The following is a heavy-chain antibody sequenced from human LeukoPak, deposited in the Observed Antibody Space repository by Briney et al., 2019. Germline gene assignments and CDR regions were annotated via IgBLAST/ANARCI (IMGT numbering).Heavy chain of an antibody. CDR1: GFTFSSYA. CDR2: ISGSGGST. D-gene: IGHD3-10*01. Sequence: QSGGSLRLSCAASGFTFSSYAMSLVRQAPGKELEWVSAISGSGGSTYYADSVKGRFTISRDNSKNTLYLQMNSLRAEDTAVYYCARVLYGSFDYWGQGTLVTVSS. J-gene: IGHJ4*02. V-gene: IGHV3-23*01. CDR3: ARVLYGSFDY.